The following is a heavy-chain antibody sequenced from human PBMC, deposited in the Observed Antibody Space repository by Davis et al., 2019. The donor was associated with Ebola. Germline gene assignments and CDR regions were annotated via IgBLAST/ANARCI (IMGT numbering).Heavy chain of an antibody. CDR1: GVSISAYY. CDR2: IYYNEGT. D-gene: IGHD3-3*01. Sequence: MPSETLSLTCTVSGVSISAYYWSWIRQPPGKGLEWVGYIYYNEGTNYNPSLKSRVTISVDTSTNQFSLKLSSVTAADTAVYYCARVNYDFWSGYYTGNWFDPWGQGTLVTVSS. J-gene: IGHJ5*02. V-gene: IGHV4-59*01. CDR3: ARVNYDFWSGYYTGNWFDP.